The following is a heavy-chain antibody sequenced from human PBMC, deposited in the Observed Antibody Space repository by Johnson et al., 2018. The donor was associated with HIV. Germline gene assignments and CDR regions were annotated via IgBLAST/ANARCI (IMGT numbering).Heavy chain of an antibody. D-gene: IGHD3-16*01. CDR3: ARGSRYTHDNDDVYLLHAFEI. J-gene: IGHJ3*02. CDR2: ISYDGSEK. V-gene: IGHV3-30*04. Sequence: QVRLVESGGGLVQPGGSLRLSCAASGFIFSSYAMHWVRQAPGKGLEWVAVISYDGSEKYYADSVKGRFTISRDSSKNTLYLQVNSLRAEDTAVYYCARGSRYTHDNDDVYLLHAFEIWGQGTVVTVSS. CDR1: GFIFSSYA.